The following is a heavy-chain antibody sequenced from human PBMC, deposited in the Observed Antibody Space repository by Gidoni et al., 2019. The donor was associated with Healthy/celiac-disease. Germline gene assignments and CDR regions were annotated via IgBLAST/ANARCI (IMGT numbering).Heavy chain of an antibody. CDR1: GYTFTSYG. CDR3: ARYGFTTIFGVVIRHDAFDI. CDR2: ISAYNGNT. Sequence: QVQLVQSGAEVKKPGASVKVSCKASGYTFTSYGISWVRQAPGQGLEWMGWISAYNGNTNYAQKLQGRVTMTTDTSTSTAYMELRSLRSDATAVYYCARYGFTTIFGVVIRHDAFDIWGQGTMVTVSS. D-gene: IGHD3-3*01. V-gene: IGHV1-18*04. J-gene: IGHJ3*02.